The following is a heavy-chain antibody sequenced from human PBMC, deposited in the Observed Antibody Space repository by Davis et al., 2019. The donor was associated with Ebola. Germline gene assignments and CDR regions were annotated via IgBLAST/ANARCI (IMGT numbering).Heavy chain of an antibody. J-gene: IGHJ5*02. CDR3: ARALAAVGFNWFDP. CDR2: ISSSGSTI. V-gene: IGHV3-11*01. Sequence: GEPLKISCAASGFTFSDYYMAWIRQAPGKGLEWVSYISSSGSTIYYGDSVKGRFTISRDNAKNSLYLQMNSLRTEDTAVYYCARALAAVGFNWFDPWGQGTLVTVSS. CDR1: GFTFSDYY. D-gene: IGHD6-13*01.